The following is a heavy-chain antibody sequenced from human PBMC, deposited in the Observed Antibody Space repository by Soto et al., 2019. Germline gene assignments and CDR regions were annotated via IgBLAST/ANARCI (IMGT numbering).Heavy chain of an antibody. J-gene: IGHJ4*02. V-gene: IGHV3-30*18. CDR1: GFTFSSYG. Sequence: PGGSLRLSCAASGFTFSSYGMHWVRQAPGKGLEWVAVISYDGSNKYYADSVKGRFTISRDNSKNTLYLQMNSLRAEDTAVYYCAKDHGSGSYSTHFYFDYWGQGTLVTVPQ. D-gene: IGHD1-26*01. CDR3: AKDHGSGSYSTHFYFDY. CDR2: ISYDGSNK.